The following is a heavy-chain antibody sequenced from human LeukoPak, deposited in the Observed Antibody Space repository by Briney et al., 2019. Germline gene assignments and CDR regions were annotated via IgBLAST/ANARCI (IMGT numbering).Heavy chain of an antibody. D-gene: IGHD3-22*01. J-gene: IGHJ6*02. CDR3: ARFRTYYYDSSHLDV. V-gene: IGHV4-59*08. CDR2: IYYSGST. CDR1: GGSISSYY. Sequence: TSETLSLTCTVSGGSISSYYWSWIRQPPGKGLEWIGYIYYSGSTNYNPSLKSRVTISVDTSKNQFSLKLSSVTAADTAVYYCARFRTYYYDSSHLDVWGQGTTVTVSS.